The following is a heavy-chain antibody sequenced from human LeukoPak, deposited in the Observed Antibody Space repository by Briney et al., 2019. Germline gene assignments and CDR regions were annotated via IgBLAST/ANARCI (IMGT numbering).Heavy chain of an antibody. J-gene: IGHJ4*02. Sequence: SETLSLTCTVSGGSISSSSYYWGWIRQPPGKGLEWIGSIYYSGSTYYNPSLKSRVTISVDTSKNQFSLKLSSVTAADTAVYYCARENAMISNYFDYWGQGTLVTVSS. CDR2: IYYSGST. CDR1: GGSISSSSYY. D-gene: IGHD3-22*01. V-gene: IGHV4-39*07. CDR3: ARENAMISNYFDY.